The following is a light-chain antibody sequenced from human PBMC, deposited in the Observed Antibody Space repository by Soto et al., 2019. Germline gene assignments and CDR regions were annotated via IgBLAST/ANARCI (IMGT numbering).Light chain of an antibody. CDR3: QQYGSSFSFT. CDR2: GAS. CDR1: QSVSSN. J-gene: IGKJ3*01. V-gene: IGKV3-15*01. Sequence: EIVMTQSPATLSVSPGERATLSCRASQSVSSNLAWYQQKPGQAPRLLIYGASTRATGIPARFSGSGSGTEFTLTISSLQSEDFAVYYCQQYGSSFSFTFGPGTKVDIK.